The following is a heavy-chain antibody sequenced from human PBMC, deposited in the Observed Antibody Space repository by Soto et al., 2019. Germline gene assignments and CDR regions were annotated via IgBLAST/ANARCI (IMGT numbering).Heavy chain of an antibody. CDR3: ARGYCSSTSCFDP. Sequence: SETLSLTCTSSGVSVSSGSYYWSWIRQPPGKGLEWIGYIYYSGSTNYNPSLKSRVTISVDTSKNQFSLKLSSVTAADTAVYYCARGYCSSTSCFDPWGQGTLVTVSS. J-gene: IGHJ5*02. D-gene: IGHD2-2*01. CDR1: GVSVSSGSYY. V-gene: IGHV4-61*01. CDR2: IYYSGST.